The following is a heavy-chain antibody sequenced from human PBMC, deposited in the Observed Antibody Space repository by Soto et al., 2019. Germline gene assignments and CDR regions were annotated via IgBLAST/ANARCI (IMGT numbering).Heavy chain of an antibody. Sequence: QAQLQQWGAGLLKPSETLSLTCAVSGVSFTEYYWTWIRQPPGKGLEWLGEITHRGDTKYNPSLRSPVTISVDTSNNQFSLKLTSVTAADTAFYYCARGLRPGHVTAYRTWFDPWGQGTLVSVSS. CDR3: ARGLRPGHVTAYRTWFDP. D-gene: IGHD2-21*02. J-gene: IGHJ5*02. CDR1: GVSFTEYY. V-gene: IGHV4-34*01. CDR2: ITHRGDT.